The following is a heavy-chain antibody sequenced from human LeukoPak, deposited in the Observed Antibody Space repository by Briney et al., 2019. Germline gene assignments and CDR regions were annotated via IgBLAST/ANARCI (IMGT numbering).Heavy chain of an antibody. CDR3: AKDWYYYGSGSYLNWFDP. D-gene: IGHD3-10*01. J-gene: IGHJ5*02. CDR1: KFTVSSTY. CDR2: LYTTGRT. V-gene: IGHV3-66*01. Sequence: QPGGSLRLSCAASKFTVSSTYMSWVRQAPGKGLEWVSVLYTTGRTEYAGSVKGRFTVSRDSSKNTLFLQMNSLRAEDTAVYYCAKDWYYYGSGSYLNWFDPWGQGTLVTVSS.